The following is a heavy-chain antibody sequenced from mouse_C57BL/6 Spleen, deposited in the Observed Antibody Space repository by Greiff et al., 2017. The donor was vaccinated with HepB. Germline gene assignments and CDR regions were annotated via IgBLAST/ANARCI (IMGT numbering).Heavy chain of an antibody. J-gene: IGHJ4*01. CDR1: GYTFTDYE. V-gene: IGHV1-15*01. CDR2: IDPETGGT. Sequence: VQRVESGAELVRPGASVTLSCKASGYTFTDYEMHWVKQTPVHGLEWIGAIDPETGGTAYNQKFKGKAILTADKSSSTAYMELRSLTSEDSAVYYCTRGGYYGSSYGDAMDYWGQGTSVTVSS. CDR3: TRGGYYGSSYGDAMDY. D-gene: IGHD1-1*01.